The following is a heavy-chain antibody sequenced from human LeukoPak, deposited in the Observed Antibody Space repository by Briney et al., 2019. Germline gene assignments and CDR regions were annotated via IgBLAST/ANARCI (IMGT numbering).Heavy chain of an antibody. V-gene: IGHV3-66*01. CDR2: IYSGGST. D-gene: IGHD6-25*01. CDR1: GFTVSSNY. J-gene: IGHJ4*02. Sequence: HPGGSLRLSCAASGFTVSSNYMSWVRQAPGKGLEWVSVIYSGGSTYYADSVKGRFTISRDNSKNTLYLQMNSLRAEDTAVYYCAGDRHGSNFDYWGQGTLVTVSS. CDR3: AGDRHGSNFDY.